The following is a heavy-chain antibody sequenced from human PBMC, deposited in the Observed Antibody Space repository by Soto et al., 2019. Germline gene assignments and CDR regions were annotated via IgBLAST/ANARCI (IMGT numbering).Heavy chain of an antibody. CDR3: ARDLRDFWSGYFDY. CDR1: GGSISSGGYY. D-gene: IGHD3-3*01. J-gene: IGHJ4*02. V-gene: IGHV4-31*03. Sequence: PSETLSLTCTVSGGSISSGGYYWSWIRQHPGKGLEWIGYIYYSGSTYYNPSLKSRVTISVDTSKNQFSLKLSSVTAADTAVYYCARDLRDFWSGYFDYWGQGTLVTVSS. CDR2: IYYSGST.